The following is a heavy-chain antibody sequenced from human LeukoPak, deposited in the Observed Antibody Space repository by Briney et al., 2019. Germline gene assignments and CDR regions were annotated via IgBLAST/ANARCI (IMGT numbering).Heavy chain of an antibody. V-gene: IGHV4-39*01. CDR3: ARLLMVVVSEYFDL. CDR1: GGSISSSGYY. J-gene: IGHJ2*01. Sequence: PSETLSLTCTVSGGSISSSGYYWGWIRQPPGKGLEWIGSIYYSGSTYYNPSLKSRVTISVDTSKNQFSLKLSSVTAADTAVYYCARLLMVVVSEYFDLWGRGTLVTVSS. CDR2: IYYSGST. D-gene: IGHD3-22*01.